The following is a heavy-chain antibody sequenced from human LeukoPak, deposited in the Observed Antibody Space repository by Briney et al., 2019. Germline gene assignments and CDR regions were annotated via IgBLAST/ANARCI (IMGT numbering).Heavy chain of an antibody. CDR2: IIPIFGTA. CDR3: AGLNYGPGSLINYYYSYMDV. J-gene: IGHJ6*03. CDR1: GGTFSSYA. Sequence: GASVKVSCTASGGTFSSYAISWVRQAPGQGLEWMGGIIPIFGTANYAQKFQGRVTITADESTSTAYMELSSLRSEDTAVYYCAGLNYGPGSLINYYYSYMDVWGKGTTVTVSS. V-gene: IGHV1-69*13. D-gene: IGHD3-10*01.